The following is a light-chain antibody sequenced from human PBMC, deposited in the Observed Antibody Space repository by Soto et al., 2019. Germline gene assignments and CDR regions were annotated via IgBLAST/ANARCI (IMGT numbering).Light chain of an antibody. CDR3: QSYDNTLSARYV. J-gene: IGLJ1*01. CDR2: QDS. Sequence: SYELTQPPSVSVSPGQTASITCSGDNLGDKYACWYQQKPGQFPVLVIYQDSKRRSGIPEQFSGSNSGNTATLTISGTQAMDEGDYYCQSYDNTLSARYVFGTGTKLTVL. V-gene: IGLV3-1*01. CDR1: NLGDKY.